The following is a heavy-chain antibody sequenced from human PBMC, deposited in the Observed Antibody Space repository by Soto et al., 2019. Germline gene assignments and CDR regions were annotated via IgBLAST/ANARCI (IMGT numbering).Heavy chain of an antibody. CDR1: GFTFNTDV. D-gene: IGHD1-7*01. Sequence: EVQLLESGGGLVQPGGSLRLSCAAAGFTFNTDVMNWVRQAPGKGLEWVATISYSAEKTHYADSVKSSFTISRDNSRDTLFLQMNSQRADDAGVYYCARRARTATTNWGAFDVCGQGTMVPVSS. V-gene: IGHV3-23*01. CDR3: ARRARTATTNWGAFDV. J-gene: IGHJ3*01. CDR2: ISYSAEKT.